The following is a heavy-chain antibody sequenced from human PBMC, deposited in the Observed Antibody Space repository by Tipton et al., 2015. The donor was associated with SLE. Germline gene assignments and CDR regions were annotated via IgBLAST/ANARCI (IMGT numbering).Heavy chain of an antibody. V-gene: IGHV4-39*07. J-gene: IGHJ1*01. CDR3: ARDRVFLGATIGYFQH. CDR1: GGSTSSYY. D-gene: IGHD5-12*01. CDR2: IYYSGST. Sequence: TLSLTCTVSGGSTSSYYWGWIRQPPGKGLEWIGSIYYSGSTYYNPSLKSRVTISVDTSKNQFSLKLSSVTAADTAVYYCARDRVFLGATIGYFQHWGQGTLVTVSS.